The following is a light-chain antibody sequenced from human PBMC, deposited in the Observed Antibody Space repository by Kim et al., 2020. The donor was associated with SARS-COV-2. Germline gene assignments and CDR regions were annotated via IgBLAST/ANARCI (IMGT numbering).Light chain of an antibody. CDR3: QSYDTGLSGII. Sequence: QSVLTQPPSMSGDPGQSVTISCTGSNSNIGAGYDVHWYQQLPGTAPKLLIYNNYRRPSGVPDRFSGSTSATSASLAITWLQAEDEAVYYCQSYDTGLSGIIFGGGTQLTVL. CDR1: NSNIGAGYD. J-gene: IGLJ2*01. CDR2: NNY. V-gene: IGLV1-40*01.